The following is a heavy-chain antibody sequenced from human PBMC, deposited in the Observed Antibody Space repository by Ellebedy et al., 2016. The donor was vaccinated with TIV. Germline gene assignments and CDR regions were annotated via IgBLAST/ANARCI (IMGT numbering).Heavy chain of an antibody. CDR1: GYTFTSYD. J-gene: IGHJ6*03. D-gene: IGHD3-22*01. CDR3: ARRRDYYDSSGYLYYYYMDV. CDR2: MNPNSGNT. V-gene: IGHV1-8*01. Sequence: ASVKVSXKASGYTFTSYDINWVRQATGQGLEWMGWMNPNSGNTGYAQKFQGRVTMTRNTSISTAYMELSSLRSEDTAVYYCARRRDYYDSSGYLYYYYMDVWGKGTTVTVSS.